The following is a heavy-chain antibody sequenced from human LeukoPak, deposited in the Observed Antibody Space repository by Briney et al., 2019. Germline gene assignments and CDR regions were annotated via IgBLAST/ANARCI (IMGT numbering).Heavy chain of an antibody. Sequence: PGGSLRLSCTVSGLSFGDYGMSWVRQAPGKGLEWVSAISGSGGSTYYADSVKGRFTISRDNSKNTLYLQMNSLRAEDTAVYYCAKGLYGRRYYDILFDPWGQGTLVRVSS. D-gene: IGHD3-9*01. V-gene: IGHV3-23*01. CDR1: GLSFGDYG. J-gene: IGHJ5*02. CDR2: ISGSGGST. CDR3: AKGLYGRRYYDILFDP.